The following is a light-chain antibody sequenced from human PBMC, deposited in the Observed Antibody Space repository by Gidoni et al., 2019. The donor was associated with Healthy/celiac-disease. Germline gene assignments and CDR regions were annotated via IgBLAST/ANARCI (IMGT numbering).Light chain of an antibody. V-gene: IGKV2-28*01. Sequence: DIVMTQSPLSLPVTPGEPASISCRSSQSLLHSNGYNYLDWYLQKPGQSPPLLIYLGSNRASGVPDRFSGSGSGTDFTLKISRVEAEDVGVFYCMQAQQTPPDTFXQXTKLXIK. CDR3: MQAQQTPPDT. CDR1: QSLLHSNGYNY. CDR2: LGS. J-gene: IGKJ2*01.